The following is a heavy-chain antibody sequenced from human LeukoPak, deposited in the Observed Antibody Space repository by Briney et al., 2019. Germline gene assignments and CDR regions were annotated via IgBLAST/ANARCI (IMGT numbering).Heavy chain of an antibody. J-gene: IGHJ5*02. Sequence: PPETLSLTCVVSGASISSGGYSWSWIRQPPGKGLEWIGCIYHSGGTHYNPSLKSRVTMSVDMSKNQISLNLNSVTAADTAVYYCARDIWGSSTWGPGTLVTVSS. CDR1: GASISSGGYS. D-gene: IGHD3-16*01. CDR2: IYHSGGT. V-gene: IGHV4-30-2*01. CDR3: ARDIWGSST.